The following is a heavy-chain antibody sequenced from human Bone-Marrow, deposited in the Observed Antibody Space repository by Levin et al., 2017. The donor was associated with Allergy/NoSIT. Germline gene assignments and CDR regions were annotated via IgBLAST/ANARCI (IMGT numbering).Heavy chain of an antibody. J-gene: IGHJ4*02. CDR2: INEDGSEK. CDR3: ATHGSWTFDN. V-gene: IGHV3-7*01. CDR1: GFSFSSYW. D-gene: IGHD1-26*01. Sequence: GESLKISCAASGFSFSSYWMSWVRQAPGKGLEFVANINEDGSEKYYLDSVEGRFTISRDNAKNSLYLQMNSLRAEDTAVYYCATHGSWTFDNWGQGTLVIVSS.